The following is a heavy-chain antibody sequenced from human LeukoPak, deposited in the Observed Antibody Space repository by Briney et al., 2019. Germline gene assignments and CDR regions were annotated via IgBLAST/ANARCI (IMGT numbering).Heavy chain of an antibody. D-gene: IGHD6-6*01. CDR2: ISAYNGHI. V-gene: IGHV1-18*01. Sequence: ASVKVSCKASGYTFTSYGISWVRQAPGQGLEWMGWISAYNGHIKYAQKFQGRVTMTTDTSTSTAYMELRSLRSDDTAVYYCARDRLSSARLYYYYFYMDVWGKGTTVTVSS. J-gene: IGHJ6*03. CDR1: GYTFTSYG. CDR3: ARDRLSSARLYYYYFYMDV.